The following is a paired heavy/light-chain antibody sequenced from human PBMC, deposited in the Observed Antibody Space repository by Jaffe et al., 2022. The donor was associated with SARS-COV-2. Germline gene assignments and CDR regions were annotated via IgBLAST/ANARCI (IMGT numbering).Light chain of an antibody. CDR3: QQYYSIPRT. J-gene: IGKJ1*01. CDR1: QSVLHSSNNKNY. CDR2: WAS. V-gene: IGKV4-1*01. Sequence: DIVMTQSPDSLAVSLGERATINCKSSQSVLHSSNNKNYLAWYQQIPGQPPKLLIYWASTRDSGVPDRFSGSGSGTDFTLTISSLQAEDVAVYYCQQYYSIPRTFGQGTKVEIK.
Heavy chain of an antibody. Sequence: EVQLLESGGGLVQPGGSLRLSCAASGFTFDSYAMSWVRQAPGKGLEWVSTISVSGGSTYYADSVKGRFTISRDNSDHTLHLQMNSLRAEDTAVYYCAKDSPYPITANYFDYWGQGTLVTVSS. CDR2: ISVSGGST. D-gene: IGHD1-20*01. J-gene: IGHJ4*02. CDR1: GFTFDSYA. V-gene: IGHV3-23*01. CDR3: AKDSPYPITANYFDY.